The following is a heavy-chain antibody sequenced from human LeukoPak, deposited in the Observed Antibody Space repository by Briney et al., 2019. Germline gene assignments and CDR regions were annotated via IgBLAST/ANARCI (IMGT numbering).Heavy chain of an antibody. D-gene: IGHD2-15*01. Sequence: ASVKVSCKASGYTFTGYYMHWVRQAPGQGLEWMGWINPNSGGTNYAQKFQGRVTMTRDTSISTAYMELSRLRSDDTAVYYYARARLDCSGGSCYLRYWGQGTLVTVSS. J-gene: IGHJ4*02. CDR2: INPNSGGT. V-gene: IGHV1-2*02. CDR3: ARARLDCSGGSCYLRY. CDR1: GYTFTGYY.